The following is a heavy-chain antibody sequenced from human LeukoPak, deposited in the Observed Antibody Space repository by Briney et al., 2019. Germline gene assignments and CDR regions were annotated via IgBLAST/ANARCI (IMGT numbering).Heavy chain of an antibody. J-gene: IGHJ4*02. CDR3: ARFARSQYYFDY. CDR1: GGTFSSYA. V-gene: IGHV1-69*13. Sequence: ASVKVSCKASGGTFSSYAISWVRQAPGQGLEWMGGIIPIFGTANYAQKFQGRVTITADESTSTAYMELSSLRSEDTAVYYCARFARSQYYFDYWGQGTLVTVSS. CDR2: IIPIFGTA.